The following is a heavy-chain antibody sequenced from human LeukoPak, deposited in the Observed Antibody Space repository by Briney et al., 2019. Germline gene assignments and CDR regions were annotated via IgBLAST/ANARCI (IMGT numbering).Heavy chain of an antibody. V-gene: IGHV3-64*01. CDR2: ISSTGGST. J-gene: IGHJ3*02. Sequence: GGSLRLSCAASGFTFSNYAMHWVRQAPGKGLEYVSGISSTGGSTNYANSVKDRFTISRDNSKNTLYLQMGSLRVEDMAVYYCARRRAIGQRWLPPDAFDIWGQGTMVTVSS. D-gene: IGHD5-18*01. CDR1: GFTFSNYA. CDR3: ARRRAIGQRWLPPDAFDI.